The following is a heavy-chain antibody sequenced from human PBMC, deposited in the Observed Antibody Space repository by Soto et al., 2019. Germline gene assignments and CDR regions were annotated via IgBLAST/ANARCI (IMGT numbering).Heavy chain of an antibody. V-gene: IGHV4-30-4*01. Sequence: SETLSLTCTVSGGALSSGTYYWSWIRQPPGKGLEWIGYIYHSGSSQSNPSLKSRVTISIDTSKNQFSLELRSVTAADTAVYYCARDLLDTTVDYYFDSWGPGRLVTVSS. D-gene: IGHD4-17*01. J-gene: IGHJ4*02. CDR2: IYHSGSS. CDR1: GGALSSGTYY. CDR3: ARDLLDTTVDYYFDS.